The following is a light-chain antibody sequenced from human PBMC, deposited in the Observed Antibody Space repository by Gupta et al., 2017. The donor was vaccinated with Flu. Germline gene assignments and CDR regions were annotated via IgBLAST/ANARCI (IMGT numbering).Light chain of an antibody. J-gene: IGLJ2*01. V-gene: IGLV2-11*01. CDR1: SSDVGAYNY. Sequence: QSALTQPRSVSASPGQSVTISCTGTSSDVGAYNYVSWYRQFPGKAPQLVMYDVIKRPSGVPDRFSGSKSGNTASLTISGLQADDEADYYCCSYAGSYTCLFGGGTNMALL. CDR2: DVI. CDR3: CSYAGSYTCL.